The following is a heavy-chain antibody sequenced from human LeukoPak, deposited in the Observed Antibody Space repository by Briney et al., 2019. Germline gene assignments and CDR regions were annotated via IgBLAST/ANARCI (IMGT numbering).Heavy chain of an antibody. CDR3: AKEGYYYLDV. CDR2: ISGGGGST. CDR1: GFTFSIYA. J-gene: IGHJ6*03. Sequence: GGSLRLSCAASGFTFSIYAMTWVRQAPGKGLEWVSVISGGGGSTYYGDSVKGRFTISRDNSKNTLFLQMNTLRVEDTAVYYCAKEGYYYLDVWGKGTTVTISS. V-gene: IGHV3-23*01.